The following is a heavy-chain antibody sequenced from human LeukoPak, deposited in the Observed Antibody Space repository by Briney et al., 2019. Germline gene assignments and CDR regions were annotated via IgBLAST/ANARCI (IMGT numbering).Heavy chain of an antibody. CDR1: GGSISSGDYY. J-gene: IGHJ4*02. CDR3: ARGGYDILTGYYVGPFDY. V-gene: IGHV4-30-4*08. Sequence: SQTXSLTCTVSGGSISSGDYYWSWIRQPPGKGLEWIGYIYYSGSTYYNPSLKSRVTISVDTSKNQFSLKLSSVTAADTAVYYCARGGYDILTGYYVGPFDYWGQGTLVTVSS. D-gene: IGHD3-9*01. CDR2: IYYSGST.